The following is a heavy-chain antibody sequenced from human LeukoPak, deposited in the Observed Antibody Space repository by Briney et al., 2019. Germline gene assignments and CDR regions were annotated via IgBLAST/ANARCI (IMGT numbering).Heavy chain of an antibody. Sequence: ASVKVSCKASGYTFTSYYMHWGRQAPGQGGEWRGRINPNSGGTNYAQKYQGRVTMTRYTSISTTYMELNRLRSDDTAVYYCARYHDSSSALEYWGQGTLVTVSS. CDR2: INPNSGGT. CDR1: GYTFTSYY. J-gene: IGHJ4*02. V-gene: IGHV1-2*06. CDR3: ARYHDSSSALEY. D-gene: IGHD6-13*01.